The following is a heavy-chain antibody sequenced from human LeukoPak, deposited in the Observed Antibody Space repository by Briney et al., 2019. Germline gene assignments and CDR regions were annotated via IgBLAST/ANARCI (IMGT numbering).Heavy chain of an antibody. Sequence: GESLKISCKGSGYRFTSYWIGWVRQMPGKGLEWMGIIYPSDSDTRYSPSFQGQVSISADKSISAAYLQWSSLKASDTAMYYCASFHISGKSYNGLHYWGQGTLVTVSS. CDR3: ASFHISGKSYNGLHY. J-gene: IGHJ4*02. D-gene: IGHD3-10*01. CDR1: GYRFTSYW. CDR2: IYPSDSDT. V-gene: IGHV5-51*01.